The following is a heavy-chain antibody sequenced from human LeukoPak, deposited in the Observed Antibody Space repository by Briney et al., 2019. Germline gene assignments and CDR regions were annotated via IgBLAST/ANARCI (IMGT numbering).Heavy chain of an antibody. CDR3: AKGGTRRGYYGMGV. V-gene: IGHV3-9*01. CDR1: GFTFSSYS. J-gene: IGHJ6*02. Sequence: GGSLRLSCAASGFTFSSYSMNWVRQAPGKGLEWVSGISWNSGSIGYADSVKGRFTISRDNAKNSLYLQMNSLRAEDTALYYCAKGGTRRGYYGMGVWGQGTTVTVSS. D-gene: IGHD2-2*01. CDR2: ISWNSGSI.